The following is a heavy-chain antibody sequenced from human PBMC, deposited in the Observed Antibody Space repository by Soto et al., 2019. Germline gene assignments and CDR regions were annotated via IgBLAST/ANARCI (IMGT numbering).Heavy chain of an antibody. D-gene: IGHD2-15*01. V-gene: IGHV3-21*01. Sequence: GGSLRLSCAASGFTFSSYSMNWVRQAPGKGLEWVSSISSSSSYIYYADSVKGRFTISRDNAKNSLYLQMNSLRAEDTAVYYCARERSVVVAAAFDYWGQGTLVTVSS. CDR2: ISSSSSYI. J-gene: IGHJ4*02. CDR1: GFTFSSYS. CDR3: ARERSVVVAAAFDY.